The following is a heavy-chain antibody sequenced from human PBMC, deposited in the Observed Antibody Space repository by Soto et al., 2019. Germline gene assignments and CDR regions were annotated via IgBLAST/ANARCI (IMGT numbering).Heavy chain of an antibody. CDR1: GLTFSDYY. V-gene: IGHV3-11*01. J-gene: IGHJ5*02. CDR2: ISSSGSTI. CDR3: ARAADTAMDKGYWFDP. D-gene: IGHD5-18*01. Sequence: PECSQRHSFSASGLTFSDYYLSWIPEAPGKGLEWVSYISSSGSTIYYADSVKGRFTISRDNAKNSLYLQMNSLRAEDTAVYYCARAADTAMDKGYWFDPWGQGT.